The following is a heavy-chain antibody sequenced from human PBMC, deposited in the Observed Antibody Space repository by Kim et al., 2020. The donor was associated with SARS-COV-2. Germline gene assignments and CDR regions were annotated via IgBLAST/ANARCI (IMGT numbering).Heavy chain of an antibody. CDR3: ATVLGYCSSTSCLGYYYGMDV. Sequence: SETLSLTCTVSGGSISSSSYYWGWIRQPPGKGLEWIGSIYYSGSTYYNPSLKSRVTISVDTSKNQFSLKLSSVTAADTAVYYCATVLGYCSSTSCLGYYYGMDVWGQGTTVTVSS. D-gene: IGHD2-2*01. V-gene: IGHV4-39*01. J-gene: IGHJ6*02. CDR1: GGSISSSSYY. CDR2: IYYSGST.